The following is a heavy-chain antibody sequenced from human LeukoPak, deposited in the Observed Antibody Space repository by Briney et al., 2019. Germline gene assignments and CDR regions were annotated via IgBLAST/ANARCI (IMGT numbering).Heavy chain of an antibody. Sequence: GASLKVSCKASGYTFTGYYMHWVRQAPGQGLEWMGWINPDSGGTNYAQKFQGRVTMTRDTSISTAYMELSMLRSDDTAVYYCAIQPYSSSSYFDYWGQGTLVTVSS. CDR1: GYTFTGYY. D-gene: IGHD6-6*01. CDR3: AIQPYSSSSYFDY. CDR2: INPDSGGT. J-gene: IGHJ4*02. V-gene: IGHV1-2*02.